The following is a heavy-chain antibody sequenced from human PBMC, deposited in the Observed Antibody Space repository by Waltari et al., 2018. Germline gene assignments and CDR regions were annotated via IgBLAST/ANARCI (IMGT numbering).Heavy chain of an antibody. Sequence: QVQLQESGSGLVKPSETLSLTCTVAGGSISSYYWSWIRQPAGQGMDGIGRIYTSGSTNYNPSLKSRVTMSVDTSKNQFSLKLSSVTAADTAVYYCAREKFVVVPAAPYSSSQLTFDYWGQGTLVTVSS. CDR3: AREKFVVVPAAPYSSSQLTFDY. CDR1: GGSISSYY. CDR2: IYTSGST. D-gene: IGHD2-2*01. V-gene: IGHV4-4*07. J-gene: IGHJ4*02.